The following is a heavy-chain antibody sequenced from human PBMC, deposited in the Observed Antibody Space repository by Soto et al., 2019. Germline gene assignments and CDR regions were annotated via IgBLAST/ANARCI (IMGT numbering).Heavy chain of an antibody. V-gene: IGHV3-30*18. CDR3: AKVGYDIFTGYFTPPFDY. D-gene: IGHD3-9*01. J-gene: IGHJ4*02. CDR1: GFTFSSYG. CDR2: ISYDGSNK. Sequence: QVQLVESGGGVVQPGRSLRLSCAASGFTFSSYGMHWVRQAPGKGLEWVAVISYDGSNKYYADSVKGRFTISRDNSKHTLYLQMNSLRAEDTAVYYCAKVGYDIFTGYFTPPFDYWGQGTLVTVSS.